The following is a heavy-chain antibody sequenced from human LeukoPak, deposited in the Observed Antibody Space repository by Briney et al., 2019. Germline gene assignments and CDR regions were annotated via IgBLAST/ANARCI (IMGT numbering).Heavy chain of an antibody. J-gene: IGHJ4*02. CDR2: INAYNGNT. CDR1: CYTFTSYG. CDR3: ARHLWFGELRFGY. V-gene: IGHV1-18*01. D-gene: IGHD3-10*01. Sequence: ASMKVSCKASCYTFTSYGITWVGPAPGQGIEWIGLINAYNGNTNYAKKLPGRVTMTTDTSTSTAYMELRSLRSDDTAVYYFARHLWFGELRFGYWGQGTLVTVSS.